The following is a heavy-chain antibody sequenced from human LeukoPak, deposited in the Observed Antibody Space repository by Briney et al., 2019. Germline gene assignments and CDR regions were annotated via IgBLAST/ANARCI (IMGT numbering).Heavy chain of an antibody. Sequence: GGSLRLSCAASGFTFSSYAMSWVRQAPGKGLEWVSAISGSGGSTYYADSVKGRFTISRDNSKNTLYPQMSSLRAEDTAVYYCAKVLTLRFLEFRGYGMDVWGQGTTVTVSS. CDR1: GFTFSSYA. J-gene: IGHJ6*02. V-gene: IGHV3-23*01. CDR3: AKVLTLRFLEFRGYGMDV. CDR2: ISGSGGST. D-gene: IGHD3-3*01.